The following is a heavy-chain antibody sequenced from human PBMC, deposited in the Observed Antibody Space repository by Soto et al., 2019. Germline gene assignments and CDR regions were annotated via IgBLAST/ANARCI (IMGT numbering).Heavy chain of an antibody. Sequence: SETLSLTCSVSGDSINSDKYYWGWIRQPPGKGLEWIGSIYYRENTYYNPSLQTRVTISLDKSKSQFSLKLNSVTAADSAVYFCARLEGLATISYYFDFWGQGALVTVSS. V-gene: IGHV4-39*01. CDR1: GDSINSDKYY. CDR2: IYYRENT. D-gene: IGHD3-9*01. CDR3: ARLEGLATISYYFDF. J-gene: IGHJ4*02.